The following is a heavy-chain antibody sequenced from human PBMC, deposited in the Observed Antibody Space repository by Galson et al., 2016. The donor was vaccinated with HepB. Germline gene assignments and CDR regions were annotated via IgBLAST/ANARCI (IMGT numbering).Heavy chain of an antibody. D-gene: IGHD1-14*01. V-gene: IGHV3-7*01. CDR2: IKLDGREK. CDR3: ARFWHTTKKFDP. CDR1: GFTLDHYA. J-gene: IGHJ5*02. Sequence: SLRLSCAASGFTLDHYAMHWVRQAPGKGLELVANIKLDGREKYYVDSVKGRFTISRDNAKNSVYLQMNRLRAEDTAVYYCARFWHTTKKFDPWGQGTLVTVSS.